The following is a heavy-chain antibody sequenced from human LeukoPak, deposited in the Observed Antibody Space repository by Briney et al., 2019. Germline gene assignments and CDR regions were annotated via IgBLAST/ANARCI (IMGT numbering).Heavy chain of an antibody. CDR1: GGSISSYY. CDR2: IYYNSGST. V-gene: IGHV4-59*12. J-gene: IGHJ4*02. Sequence: NPSETLSLTCTVSGGSISSYYWSWIRQPPGKGLEWIGYIYYNSGSTNYNPSLKSRVAISVDRSKNQFSLKLSSVTAADTAVYYCASTYCSGGSCYGAFGYWGQGTLVTVSS. D-gene: IGHD2-15*01. CDR3: ASTYCSGGSCYGAFGY.